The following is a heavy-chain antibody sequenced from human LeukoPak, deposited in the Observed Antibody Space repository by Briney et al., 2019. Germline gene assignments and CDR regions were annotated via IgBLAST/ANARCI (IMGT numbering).Heavy chain of an antibody. CDR2: IYSDGST. CDR3: ARSWDARLNFDY. J-gene: IGHJ4*02. Sequence: GGSLRLSCAASGFTFSSYGMHRVRQVPGKGLEWVSVIYSDGSTHYADSVQGRFIISRDNSKNTVGLQMNDLRTEDTAVYYCARSWDARLNFDYWGQGTLVTVSS. V-gene: IGHV3-NL1*01. D-gene: IGHD1-26*01. CDR1: GFTFSSYG.